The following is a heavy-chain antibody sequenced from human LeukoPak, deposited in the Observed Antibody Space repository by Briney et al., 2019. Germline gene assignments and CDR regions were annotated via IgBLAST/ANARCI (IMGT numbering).Heavy chain of an antibody. Sequence: GGSLRLSCAASGFTFSSYAMSWVRQAPGKGLEWVSAISGSGGSTYYADSVKGRFTISRDNSKNTLYLQMNSPRAEDTAVYYCAKSKGVVPTLDYWGQGTLVTVSS. CDR2: ISGSGGST. CDR3: AKSKGVVPTLDY. CDR1: GFTFSSYA. D-gene: IGHD3-22*01. V-gene: IGHV3-23*01. J-gene: IGHJ4*02.